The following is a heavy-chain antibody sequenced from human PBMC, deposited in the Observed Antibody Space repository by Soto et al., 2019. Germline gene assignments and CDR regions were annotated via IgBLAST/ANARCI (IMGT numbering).Heavy chain of an antibody. CDR1: GFTFSSYG. CDR3: AKAMVVVTAISGGGGFDK. CDR2: ISYDGSNK. J-gene: IGHJ3*02. Sequence: QVQLVESGGGVVQPGRSLRLSCAASGFTFSSYGMHWVRQAPGKGLEWVAVISYDGSNKYCAESVKGRFTISRDNSKNTLYLQMNSLRAEDTAVYYCAKAMVVVTAISGGGGFDKWGQGTLVTVSS. D-gene: IGHD2-21*02. V-gene: IGHV3-30*18.